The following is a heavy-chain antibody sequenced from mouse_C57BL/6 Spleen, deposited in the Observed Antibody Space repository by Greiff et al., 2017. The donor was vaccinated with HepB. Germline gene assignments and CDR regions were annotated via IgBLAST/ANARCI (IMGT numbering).Heavy chain of an antibody. Sequence: QVQLQQSGAELVRPGASVTLSCKASGYTFTDYEMHWVKQTPVHGLEWIGAIDPETGGTAYNQKFKGKAILTADKSSSTAYMELRSLTSEDSAVYYCTRRVRGLYYYAMDYWGQGTSVTVSS. D-gene: IGHD2-2*01. CDR2: IDPETGGT. J-gene: IGHJ4*01. V-gene: IGHV1-15*01. CDR1: GYTFTDYE. CDR3: TRRVRGLYYYAMDY.